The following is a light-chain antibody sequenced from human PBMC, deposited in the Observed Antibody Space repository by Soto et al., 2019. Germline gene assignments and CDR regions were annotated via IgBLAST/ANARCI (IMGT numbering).Light chain of an antibody. V-gene: IGLV2-8*01. CDR1: SSDVGRYNY. CDR3: FSFTTTSTHV. J-gene: IGLJ1*01. Sequence: QSVLTQPPSASGSPGQSVTISCIGTSSDVGRYNYVSWYQHHPGKAPKLIIYEVTKRPSGVPDRFSGSKSGNTASLTVSGLQADDEAEYFCFSFTTTSTHVFGTGTKVTVL. CDR2: EVT.